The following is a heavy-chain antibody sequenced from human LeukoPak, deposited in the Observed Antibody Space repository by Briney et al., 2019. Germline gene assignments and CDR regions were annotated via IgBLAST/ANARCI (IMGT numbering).Heavy chain of an antibody. D-gene: IGHD3-3*01. J-gene: IGHJ4*02. V-gene: IGHV1-2*02. Sequence: GASVKVSCKASGYTFTGYYMHWVRQAPGHGLEWRGWINPNSGGTNYAQKFQGRVTMTRDTSISTAYMELSRLRSDDTAVYYCARGKYYDFWSGYYKDYWGQGTLVTVSS. CDR1: GYTFTGYY. CDR3: ARGKYYDFWSGYYKDY. CDR2: INPNSGGT.